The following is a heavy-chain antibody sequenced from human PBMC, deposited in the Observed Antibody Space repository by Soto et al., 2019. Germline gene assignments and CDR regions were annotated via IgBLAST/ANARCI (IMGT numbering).Heavy chain of an antibody. Sequence: SKTLSLTCVISGDSFSSNSAAWNWIRQSPSRGLEWLGRTYYRSKWYNDYAVSVKSRITINPDTSKNQFSLQLNSVTPEDTAVYYFYDAVYYYYGMDVCGQRNTVTVSS. CDR3: YDAVYYYYGMDV. CDR1: GDSFSSNSAA. D-gene: IGHD3-16*01. J-gene: IGHJ6*02. CDR2: TYYRSKWYN. V-gene: IGHV6-1*01.